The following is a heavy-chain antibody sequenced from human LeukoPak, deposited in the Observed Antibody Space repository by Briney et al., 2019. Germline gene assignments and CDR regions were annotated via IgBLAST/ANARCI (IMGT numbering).Heavy chain of an antibody. CDR2: IKEDGTET. D-gene: IGHD3-10*01. J-gene: IGHJ4*02. V-gene: IGHV3-7*03. CDR1: GFMFSSNW. CDR3: AKDLTAGGWFGYYFDY. Sequence: PGGSLRLSCAASGFMFSSNWMSWVRLAPGKGLEWVANIKEDGTETYYVDSVKGRFTISRDNAKNTLYLRMSSLRAEDTAVYYCAKDLTAGGWFGYYFDYWGQGTLVAVSS.